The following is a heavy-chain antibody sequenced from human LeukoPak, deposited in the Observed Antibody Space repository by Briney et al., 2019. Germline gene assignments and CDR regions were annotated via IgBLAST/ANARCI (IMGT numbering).Heavy chain of an antibody. J-gene: IGHJ4*02. D-gene: IGHD4-4*01. CDR3: AGALGLRNSNYKI. CDR2: IYYSGST. CDR1: GGSISSGDYY. Sequence: SETLSFTCTVSGGSISSGDYYWSWIRQPPGKGLEWIGFIYYSGSTYYNPSLKSRVSISVDTSKDQFSLKLSSVTAADTAVYYCAGALGLRNSNYKIWGQGTLVTVSS. V-gene: IGHV4-30-4*01.